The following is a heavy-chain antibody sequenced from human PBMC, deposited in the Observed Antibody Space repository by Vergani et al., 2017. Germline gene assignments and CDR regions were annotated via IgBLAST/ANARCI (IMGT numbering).Heavy chain of an antibody. D-gene: IGHD6-13*01. Sequence: QVQLVQSGAEVKKPGASVKVSCKASGYTFTGYYMHWVRQAPGQGLEWMGWINPNNGGTNYAQKFQGRVTMTRDTSISTAYMELGRLGSDDTAVYYCARDIQQLFSYWGQGTLVTVSS. CDR3: ARDIQQLFSY. CDR2: INPNNGGT. V-gene: IGHV1-2*02. CDR1: GYTFTGYY. J-gene: IGHJ4*02.